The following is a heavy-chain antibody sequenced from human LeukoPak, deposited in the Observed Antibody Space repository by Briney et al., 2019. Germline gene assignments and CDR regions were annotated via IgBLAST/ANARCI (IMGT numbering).Heavy chain of an antibody. CDR2: INHSGST. D-gene: IGHD2-15*01. Sequence: SETLSLTCAVHGGSFSGYYWSWIRQPPGKGLEWIGEINHSGSTNYNPSLKSRVTISVDTSKNQFSLKLSSVTAADTAVYYCARGYCSGGSCHLHWFDPWGQGTLVTVSS. V-gene: IGHV4-34*01. J-gene: IGHJ5*02. CDR3: ARGYCSGGSCHLHWFDP. CDR1: GGSFSGYY.